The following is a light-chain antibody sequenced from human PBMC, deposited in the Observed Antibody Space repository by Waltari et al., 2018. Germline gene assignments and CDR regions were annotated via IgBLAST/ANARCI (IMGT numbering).Light chain of an antibody. CDR1: ELPRKY. V-gene: IGLV3-10*01. CDR3: YSSDSTGRRV. CDR2: EDT. J-gene: IGLJ1*01. Sequence: SYELTQPPSVSVSPGQTARITCSGHELPRKYAYWFQQKSGQAPRLVIFEDTKRPSGIPERLSGSSSGTVATLTITGAQVDDEADYYCYSSDSTGRRVFGGGTTVVVL.